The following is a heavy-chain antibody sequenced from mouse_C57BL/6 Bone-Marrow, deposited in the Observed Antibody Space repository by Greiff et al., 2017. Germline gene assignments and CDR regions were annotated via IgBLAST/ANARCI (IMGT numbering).Heavy chain of an antibody. Sequence: VQLQQSGPGLVQPSQSLSITCTVSGFSLTSYGVHWVRQSPGKGLEWLGVIWSGGSTDYNAAFISRLSISKDNSKSQVFFKMNSLQADDTAIYYCARSNGAYWGQGTLVTVSA. CDR3: ARSNGAY. D-gene: IGHD2-1*01. V-gene: IGHV2-2*01. J-gene: IGHJ3*01. CDR1: GFSLTSYG. CDR2: IWSGGST.